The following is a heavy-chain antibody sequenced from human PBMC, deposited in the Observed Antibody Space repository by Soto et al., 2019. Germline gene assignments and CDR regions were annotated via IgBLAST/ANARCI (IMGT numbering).Heavy chain of an antibody. CDR2: IKQDGSEK. CDR1: GFNCSRYG. J-gene: IGHJ6*02. D-gene: IGHD3-3*01. V-gene: IGHV3-7*03. CDR3: ARINDFWRAGYYGMAV. Sequence: GGSLRLSCAASGFNCSRYGMSWVRQATGKRLEWVADIKQDGSEKYYVYYVKGRFTISGDNARNSLYLQMQRLIAEDTAVYYCARINDFWRAGYYGMAVWGQGTTVTVSS.